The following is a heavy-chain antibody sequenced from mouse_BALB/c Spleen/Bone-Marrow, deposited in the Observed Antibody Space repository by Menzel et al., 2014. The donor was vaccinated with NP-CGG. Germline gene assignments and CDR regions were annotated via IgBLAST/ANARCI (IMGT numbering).Heavy chain of an antibody. CDR1: GYAFTNYL. CDR2: INPGSGGT. D-gene: IGHD1-2*01. J-gene: IGHJ4*01. CDR3: ARGGDYGFMDY. Sequence: VQLQQSGAELVRPGTSVKVSRKASGYAFTNYLIEWVKQRPGQGLEWIGVINPGSGGTNYNEKFKGKATLTADKSSSTAYIQLSSLTSDDSAGYFCARGGDYGFMDYWGQGTSVTVSS. V-gene: IGHV1-54*01.